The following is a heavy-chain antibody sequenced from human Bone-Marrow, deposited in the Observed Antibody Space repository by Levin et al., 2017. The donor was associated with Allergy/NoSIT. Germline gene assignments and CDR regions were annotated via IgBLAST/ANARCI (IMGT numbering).Heavy chain of an antibody. CDR2: IYSGGST. CDR1: GFTVSSNY. D-gene: IGHD5-12*01. CDR3: ARGVVATTQIDY. Sequence: GGSLRLSCAASGFTVSSNYMSWVRQAPGKGLEWVSVIYSGGSTYYADSVKGRFTISRDNSKNTLYLQMNSLRAEDTAVYYCARGVVATTQIDYWGQGTLVTVSS. J-gene: IGHJ4*02. V-gene: IGHV3-66*01.